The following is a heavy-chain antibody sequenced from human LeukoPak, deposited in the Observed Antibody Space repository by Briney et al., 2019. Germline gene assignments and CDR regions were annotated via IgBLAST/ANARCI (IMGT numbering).Heavy chain of an antibody. CDR2: FDPEDGET. CDR1: GYTLTELS. D-gene: IGHD6-19*01. Sequence: ASVKVSCKVSGYTLTELSMHWVRQAPGKGREGMGGFDPEDGETIYAQKFQGRVTMTEDTSTDTAYMELSSLRSEDTAVYYCATGGGWYVLYAFDIWGQGTMVTVSS. V-gene: IGHV1-24*01. J-gene: IGHJ3*02. CDR3: ATGGGWYVLYAFDI.